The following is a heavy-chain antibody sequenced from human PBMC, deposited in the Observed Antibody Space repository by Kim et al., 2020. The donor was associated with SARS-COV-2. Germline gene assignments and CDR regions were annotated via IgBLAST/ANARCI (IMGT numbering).Heavy chain of an antibody. J-gene: IGHJ6*02. CDR3: ARYSIAVAGTPLGMDV. Sequence: LKSRVTIAIATSKNQFSLQLSSVTAADTAVYYCARYSIAVAGTPLGMDVWGQGTTVTVSS. D-gene: IGHD6-19*01. V-gene: IGHV4-34*01.